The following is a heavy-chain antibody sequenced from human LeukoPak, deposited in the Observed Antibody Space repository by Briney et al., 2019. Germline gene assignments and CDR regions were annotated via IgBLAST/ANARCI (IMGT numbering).Heavy chain of an antibody. CDR1: GGSISSSNW. CDR3: ARVGRYGSGSSNFDY. Sequence: SETLSLTCAVSGGSISSSNWWSWVRQPPGKGLEWIGEIYHSGSTNYNPSLKSRVTISLDKSKNQFSLKLSSVTAADTAVYYCARVGRYGSGSSNFDYWGQGTLVTVSS. CDR2: IYHSGST. V-gene: IGHV4-4*02. D-gene: IGHD3-10*01. J-gene: IGHJ4*02.